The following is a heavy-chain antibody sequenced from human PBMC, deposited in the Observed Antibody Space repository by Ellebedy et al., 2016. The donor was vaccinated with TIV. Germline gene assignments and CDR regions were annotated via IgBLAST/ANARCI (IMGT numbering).Heavy chain of an antibody. CDR1: GGSINSYY. Sequence: MPSETLSLTCSVSGGSINSYYWTWIRQPPGQGLEWIGDIHHSGNSHIHPSLKRRVTLSLDTSKNQFSLDLSSVTAADTATYYCARDLGRYGMDVWGQGTTVTVSS. J-gene: IGHJ6*02. V-gene: IGHV4-59*01. CDR3: ARDLGRYGMDV. CDR2: IHHSGNS.